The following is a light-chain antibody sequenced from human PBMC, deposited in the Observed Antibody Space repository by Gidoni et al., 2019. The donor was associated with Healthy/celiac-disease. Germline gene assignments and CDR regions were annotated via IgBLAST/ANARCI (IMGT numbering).Light chain of an antibody. CDR2: AAS. CDR3: QQSYNTPLT. J-gene: IGKJ3*01. Sequence: LMSQHPSSLSASAGDRVTITCRASQSISSYLIWYQQKPGKAPKLLIYAASSRESGVPSRFSGSGSGTDFTLTISSLEPEDFAAYYCQQSYNTPLTFXAXTKVDIK. CDR1: QSISSY. V-gene: IGKV1-39*01.